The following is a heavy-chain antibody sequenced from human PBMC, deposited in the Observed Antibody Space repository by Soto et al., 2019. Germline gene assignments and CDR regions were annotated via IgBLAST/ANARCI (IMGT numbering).Heavy chain of an antibody. V-gene: IGHV3-23*01. CDR2: IDSGGGST. D-gene: IGHD4-17*01. Sequence: EVQLLVSGGGSVQPGGSLRLSCAASGFSFSNYAMSWVRQAPGTGLEWVSAIDSGGGSTYYAASVKGRFSSSRDNSMNTLYLQMNSLRAEETAIYSCTKVHGNYPDKWFGPWGQGTLVSVSS. CDR1: GFSFSNYA. CDR3: TKVHGNYPDKWFGP. J-gene: IGHJ5*02.